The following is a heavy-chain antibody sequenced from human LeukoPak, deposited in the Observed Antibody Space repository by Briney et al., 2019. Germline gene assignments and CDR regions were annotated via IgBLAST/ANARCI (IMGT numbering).Heavy chain of an antibody. CDR1: GFTFSNAW. V-gene: IGHV3-15*01. D-gene: IGHD3-10*01. J-gene: IGHJ6*03. CDR3: TTEKHELLWFGNYYYMDV. CDR2: IKSKTDGGTT. Sequence: GGSLRLSCAASGFTFSNAWVSWVRQAPGKGLEWVGRIKSKTDGGTTDYAAPVKGRFTISRDDSKNTLYLQMNSLKTEDTAVYYCTTEKHELLWFGNYYYMDVWGKGTTVTVSS.